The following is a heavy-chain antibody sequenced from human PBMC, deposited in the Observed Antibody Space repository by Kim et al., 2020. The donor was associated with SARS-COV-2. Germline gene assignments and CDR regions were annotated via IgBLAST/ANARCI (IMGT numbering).Heavy chain of an antibody. Sequence: SETLSLTCTVSGGSISSYYWSWIRQPPGKGLEWIGYIYYSGSTNYNPSLKSRVTISVDTSKNQFSLKLSSVTAADTAVYYCARALYYYDSSGYKYYYYYGMDVWGQGTTVTVSS. J-gene: IGHJ6*02. V-gene: IGHV4-59*01. D-gene: IGHD3-22*01. CDR2: IYYSGST. CDR3: ARALYYYDSSGYKYYYYYGMDV. CDR1: GGSISSYY.